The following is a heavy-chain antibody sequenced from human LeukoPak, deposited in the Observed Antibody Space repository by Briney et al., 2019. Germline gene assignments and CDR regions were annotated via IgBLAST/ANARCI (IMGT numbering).Heavy chain of an antibody. J-gene: IGHJ5*02. CDR3: ARAYSSSWYWFDP. CDR1: GYTFTSYD. Sequence: ASVKVSCKASGYTFTSYDINWVRQATGQGLEWMGWMNPNSGNTGYAQKFQGRVTMTRNTSISTAYMKLSSLRSEDTAVYYCARAYSSSWYWFDPWGQGTLVTVSS. D-gene: IGHD6-13*01. V-gene: IGHV1-8*01. CDR2: MNPNSGNT.